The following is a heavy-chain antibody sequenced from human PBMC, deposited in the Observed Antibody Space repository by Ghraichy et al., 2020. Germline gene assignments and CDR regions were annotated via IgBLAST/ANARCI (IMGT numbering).Heavy chain of an antibody. CDR1: GFTFSSYS. D-gene: IGHD3-3*01. Sequence: GESLNISCAASGFTFSSYSMNWVRQAPGKGLEWVSYISSSSSTIYYADSVKGRFTISRDNAKNSLYLQMNSLRDEDTAVYYCARDPYYDFWSGYPTVDYWGQGTLVTVSS. CDR2: ISSSSSTI. J-gene: IGHJ4*02. CDR3: ARDPYYDFWSGYPTVDY. V-gene: IGHV3-48*02.